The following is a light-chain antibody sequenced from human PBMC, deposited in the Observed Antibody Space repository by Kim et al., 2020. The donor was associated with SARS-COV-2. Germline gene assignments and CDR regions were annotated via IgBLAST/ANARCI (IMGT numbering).Light chain of an antibody. CDR2: YFSDSDK. CDR3: MIWPRNAVV. Sequence: LTCPCPNEINVGSQNDCWFQQKPGSPPRYLLYYFSDSDKGQGSGVPSRFSGSKDASANTGILLISGLQSEDEADYYCMIWPRNAVVFGGGTQLTVL. V-gene: IGLV5-37*01. J-gene: IGLJ2*01. CDR1: NEINVGSQN.